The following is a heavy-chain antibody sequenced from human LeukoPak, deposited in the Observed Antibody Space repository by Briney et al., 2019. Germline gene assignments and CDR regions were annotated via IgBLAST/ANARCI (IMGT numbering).Heavy chain of an antibody. CDR1: GGTFSSYA. CDR2: ISAYNGNT. V-gene: IGHV1-18*01. D-gene: IGHD2-2*01. J-gene: IGHJ5*02. CDR3: ARDRGYCSSTSCYVDWFDP. Sequence: ASVKVSCKASGGTFSSYAISWVRQAPGQGLEWMGWISAYNGNTNYAQKLQGRVTMTTDTSTSTAYMELRSLRSDDTAVYYCARDRGYCSSTSCYVDWFDPWGQGTLVTVSS.